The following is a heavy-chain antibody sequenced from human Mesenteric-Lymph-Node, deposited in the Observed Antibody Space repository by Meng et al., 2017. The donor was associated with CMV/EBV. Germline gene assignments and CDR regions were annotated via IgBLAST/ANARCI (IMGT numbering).Heavy chain of an antibody. CDR3: ARGGNSRFDP. CDR1: GWSLSGYY. CDR2: INHSGST. V-gene: IGHV4-34*01. D-gene: IGHD4-23*01. J-gene: IGHJ5*02. Sequence: SLTCAVYGWSLSGYYWSRIRQPPGKGLEWIGEINHSGSTNYNPSLKSRVTISVDTSKNQFSLKLSSVTAADTAVYYCARGGNSRFDPWGQGTLVTVSS.